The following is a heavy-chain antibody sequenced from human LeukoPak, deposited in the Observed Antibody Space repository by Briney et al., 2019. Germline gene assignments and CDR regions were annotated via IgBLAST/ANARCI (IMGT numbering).Heavy chain of an antibody. J-gene: IGHJ3*02. CDR1: GGSISSYY. D-gene: IGHD4-17*01. CDR3: ARFKGNYGDYPDAFDI. V-gene: IGHV4-59*01. CDR2: IYYSGST. Sequence: PSETLSLTCTVSGGSISSYYWSWIRQPPGKGLEWIGCIYYSGSTNYNPSLKSRVTISVDTSKNQFSLKLSSVTAADTAVYYCARFKGNYGDYPDAFDIWGQGTMVTVSS.